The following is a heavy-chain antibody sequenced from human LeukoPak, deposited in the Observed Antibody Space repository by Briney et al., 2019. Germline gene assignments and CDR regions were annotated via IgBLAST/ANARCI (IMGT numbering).Heavy chain of an antibody. CDR1: GFIFSDSA. D-gene: IGHD5-24*01. CDR3: ARGGEKATITALDS. Sequence: GGSLKLSCAASGFIFSDSAMHWVRQASGKGLEWVGHVRSKPNNYATEYAASVKGRFTISRDNAENSLYLQMNSLRAVDTAVYFCARGGEKATITALDSWGQGTLVTVSS. V-gene: IGHV3-73*01. CDR2: VRSKPNNYAT. J-gene: IGHJ4*02.